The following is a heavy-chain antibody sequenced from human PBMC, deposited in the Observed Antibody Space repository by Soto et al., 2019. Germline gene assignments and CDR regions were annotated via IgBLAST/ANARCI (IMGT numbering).Heavy chain of an antibody. CDR2: ISHTGGT. CDR3: ATRITVFGLLIPPFDP. Sequence: PSDTLSHTCAAYGGAVNGYYSNGIPQAPGKGLQWIGEISHTGGTHYNPSLKSRVTMSVDTSKNQFSLRLSSVTAADTAIYYCATRITVFGLLIPPFDPWGQGTQVTVS. D-gene: IGHD3-3*01. J-gene: IGHJ5*02. CDR1: GGAVNGYY. V-gene: IGHV4-34*01.